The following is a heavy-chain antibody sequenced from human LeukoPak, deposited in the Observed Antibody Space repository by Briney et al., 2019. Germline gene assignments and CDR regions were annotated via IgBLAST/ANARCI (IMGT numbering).Heavy chain of an antibody. D-gene: IGHD1-1*01. J-gene: IGHJ4*02. CDR2: INNYGRVT. V-gene: IGHV3-74*01. CDR3: ARGVQGAVEY. CDR1: GFTFSSHW. Sequence: PGGSLRLSCAASGFTFSSHWMHWVRHAPGKGLVWVSFINNYGRVTRYADSVKGRFTISRENAKYTVYLQTDSLRAEDTAMYYCARGVQGAVEYWAQGTLVTVS.